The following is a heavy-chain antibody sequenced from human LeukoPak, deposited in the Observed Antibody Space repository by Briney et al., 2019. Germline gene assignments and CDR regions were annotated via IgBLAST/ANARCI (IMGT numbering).Heavy chain of an antibody. CDR1: GFTFSSSE. CDR2: ISSSSSTI. J-gene: IGHJ4*02. Sequence: GGSLRLSCAASGFTFSSSEMNWVRQAPGKGLEWVSYISSSSSTIYYADFVKGRFTISRDNSKNTLYLQMNSLRAEDTAVYYCARDESGGFDYWGQGTLVTVSS. V-gene: IGHV3-48*01. CDR3: ARDESGGFDY. D-gene: IGHD3-10*01.